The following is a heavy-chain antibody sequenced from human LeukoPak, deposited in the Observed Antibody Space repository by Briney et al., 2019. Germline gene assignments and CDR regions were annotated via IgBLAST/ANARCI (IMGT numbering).Heavy chain of an antibody. CDR2: ISYDGSNK. CDR3: ARDPHSSRLVHDLIGYFDY. Sequence: GGSLRLSCAASGFTFSSYAMHWVRQAPGKGLERVAVISYDGSNKYYADSVKGRFTISRDNSKNTLYLQMNSLRAEDTAVYYCARDPHSSRLVHDLIGYFDYWGQGTLVTVSS. J-gene: IGHJ4*02. V-gene: IGHV3-30*04. CDR1: GFTFSSYA. D-gene: IGHD6-13*01.